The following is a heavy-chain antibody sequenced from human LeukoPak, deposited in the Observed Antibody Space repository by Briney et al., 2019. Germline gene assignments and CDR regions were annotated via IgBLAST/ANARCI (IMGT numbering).Heavy chain of an antibody. V-gene: IGHV4-61*02. J-gene: IGHJ4*02. CDR3: VREFGD. Sequence: PSETLSLTCTVSGGSMSSGSYWTWTRQPAGKGLEWIGLIYTSGSTNYNPSLKSRVTISLDLSRNQLSLKLNSVTAADTAVYYCVREFGDWGQGTLVTVSS. CDR2: IYTSGST. CDR1: GGSMSSGSY.